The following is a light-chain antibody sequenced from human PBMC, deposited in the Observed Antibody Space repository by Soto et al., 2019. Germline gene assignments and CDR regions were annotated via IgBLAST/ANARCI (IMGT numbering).Light chain of an antibody. J-gene: IGKJ3*01. Sequence: EIVLTQSPATLSLSPGERATLSCRASQSGLNFLAWYQKKPGQAPRLLIYDASNRAPGVPARFSGSGSGTDFTLTISRLEPEVSAAYYWHKRRHWSSAFTFGPGTKVDIK. CDR1: QSGLNF. V-gene: IGKV3-11*01. CDR3: HKRRHWSSAFT. CDR2: DAS.